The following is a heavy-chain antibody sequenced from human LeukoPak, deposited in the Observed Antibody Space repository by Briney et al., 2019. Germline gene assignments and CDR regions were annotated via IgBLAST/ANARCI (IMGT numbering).Heavy chain of an antibody. CDR2: IRYDGSNK. J-gene: IGHJ5*02. Sequence: PGGSLRLSCAASRFTFSIYGMHWVRQAPGKGLEWVAFIRYDGSNKYYADSVKGRFTISRDNAKNSLYLQMNSLRAEDTAVYYCLGNWFDPWGQGTLVTVSS. CDR1: RFTFSIYG. V-gene: IGHV3-30*02. CDR3: LGNWFDP.